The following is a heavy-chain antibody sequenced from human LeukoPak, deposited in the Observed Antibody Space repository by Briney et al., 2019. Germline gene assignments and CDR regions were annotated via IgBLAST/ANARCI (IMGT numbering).Heavy chain of an antibody. Sequence: PGGSLRLSCAASGFTFSSYSMNWVRQAPGKGLEWVSSISSSSSYIYHADSVKGRFTISRDNAKNSLYLQMNSLRAEDTAVYYCARESGYSYGYSVDYWGQGTLVTVSS. CDR2: ISSSSSYI. D-gene: IGHD5-18*01. V-gene: IGHV3-21*01. J-gene: IGHJ4*02. CDR3: ARESGYSYGYSVDY. CDR1: GFTFSSYS.